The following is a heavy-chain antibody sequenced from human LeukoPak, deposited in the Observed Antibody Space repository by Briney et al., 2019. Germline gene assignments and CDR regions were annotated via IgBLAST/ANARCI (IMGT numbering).Heavy chain of an antibody. CDR1: GYTFTGYY. CDR2: INPNSGGT. CDR3: AGDLEVTGKDDY. J-gene: IGHJ4*02. V-gene: IGHV1-2*02. Sequence: ASVKVSCKASGYTFTGYYMHWVRQAPGQGLEWMGWINPNSGGTNYAQKFQGRVTMTRDTSISTAYMELSRLRSDDTAVYYCAGDLEVTGKDDYWGQGTLVTVSS.